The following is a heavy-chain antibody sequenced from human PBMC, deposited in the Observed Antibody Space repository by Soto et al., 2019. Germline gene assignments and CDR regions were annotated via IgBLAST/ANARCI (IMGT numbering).Heavy chain of an antibody. CDR2: MSYDGSNK. D-gene: IGHD3-16*01. CDR1: GVTFSSYA. J-gene: IGHJ4*02. CDR3: ARDGGAY. V-gene: IGHV3-30-3*01. Sequence: QVQLVESGGGVVQPGRSLRLSCAASGVTFSSYAMHWVRRAPAKGLEWMAVMSYDGSNKYYADSVKGRFTISRDNSKNTLYLQMNSLRPEDRALYYCARDGGAYWGQGTLVIVSS.